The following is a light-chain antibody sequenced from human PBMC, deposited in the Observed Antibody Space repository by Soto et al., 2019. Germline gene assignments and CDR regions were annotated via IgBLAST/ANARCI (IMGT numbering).Light chain of an antibody. CDR3: QQYGPSPFT. Sequence: EIVLTQSPGTLSLSPGERATLSCRASQSVSSSYLAWYQQKPGQAPRLLIYGASSRATGIPDRFSGGGSGTDFTLAISRLEPEDFAVYYCQQYGPSPFTFGPGTTVDIK. V-gene: IGKV3-20*01. CDR1: QSVSSSY. J-gene: IGKJ3*01. CDR2: GAS.